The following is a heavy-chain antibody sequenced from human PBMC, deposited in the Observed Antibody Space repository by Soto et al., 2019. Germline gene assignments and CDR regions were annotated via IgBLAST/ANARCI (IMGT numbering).Heavy chain of an antibody. Sequence: QITLKESGPPLVKPTQTLTLTCTFSGFSLTTTDRVGVGWIRQSPGKALEWLALVYWNDDKRYSPSLGSRLTITKDTSKNQVVLTVTDMDPVDTGTYYCAHRPSGWYLFDYWGQGTLVTVSS. V-gene: IGHV2-5*01. J-gene: IGHJ4*02. CDR3: AHRPSGWYLFDY. CDR2: VYWNDDK. CDR1: GFSLTTTDRVG. D-gene: IGHD6-19*01.